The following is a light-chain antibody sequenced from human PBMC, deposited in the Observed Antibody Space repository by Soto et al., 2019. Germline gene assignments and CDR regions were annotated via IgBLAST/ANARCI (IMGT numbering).Light chain of an antibody. CDR3: SSYTYTSTPVV. Sequence: QSVLTQPASVSGSPGQSITISCTGTSSDVGAYNYVSWYQQHPGKAPKLMIFDVSNRPSGVSNRFSGSKSGNTASLTISGLQAEDEADYYCSSYTYTSTPVVIGGGTKLTVL. CDR2: DVS. J-gene: IGLJ2*01. CDR1: SSDVGAYNY. V-gene: IGLV2-14*03.